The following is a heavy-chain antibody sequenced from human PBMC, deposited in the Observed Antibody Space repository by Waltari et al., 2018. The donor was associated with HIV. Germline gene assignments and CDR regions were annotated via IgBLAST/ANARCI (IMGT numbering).Heavy chain of an antibody. CDR2: IRRKAYGGTT. D-gene: IGHD2-21*01. V-gene: IGHV3-49*03. CDR1: GFTFGVYA. CDR3: TSIVRAAS. J-gene: IGHJ5*02. Sequence: EVPLAESGVGLVPRGRSLRLSCPAPGFTFGVYALSWFRQAPGKGLEWVGCIRRKAYGGTTDYAASVKGRFTISRDDSKSVAYLQMNSLKTEDTAVYYCTSIVRAASWGQGTLVTVSS.